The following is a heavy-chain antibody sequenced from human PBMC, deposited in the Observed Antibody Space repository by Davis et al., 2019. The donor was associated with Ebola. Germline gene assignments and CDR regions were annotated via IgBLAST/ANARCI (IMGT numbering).Heavy chain of an antibody. J-gene: IGHJ6*02. CDR3: ARAPLGDYGYYYGMDV. CDR1: GGSISSGGYY. CDR2: IYYSGST. V-gene: IGHV4-31*03. D-gene: IGHD4-17*01. Sequence: LRLSCTVSGGSISSGGYYWSWIRQHPGKGLEWIGYIYYSGSTYYHPSFKSRVTISVDTSKNQFSLKLSSVTAADTAVYYCARAPLGDYGYYYGMDVWDQGTTVTVSS.